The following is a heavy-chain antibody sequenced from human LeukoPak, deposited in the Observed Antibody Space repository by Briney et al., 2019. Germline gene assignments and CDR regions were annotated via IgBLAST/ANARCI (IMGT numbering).Heavy chain of an antibody. CDR1: GGSFRGYY. D-gene: IGHD2-2*02. V-gene: IGHV4-34*01. CDR3: AREGYCSGTSCYNFNY. Sequence: PSETLSLTCAVYGGSFRGYYWSWIRQPPGKGLEWIGEINHSGSSNYNPSLKSRVTISLDTSKNQFSLNLSSVTAADTAVYYCAREGYCSGTSCYNFNYWGQGTLVTVSS. CDR2: INHSGSS. J-gene: IGHJ4*02.